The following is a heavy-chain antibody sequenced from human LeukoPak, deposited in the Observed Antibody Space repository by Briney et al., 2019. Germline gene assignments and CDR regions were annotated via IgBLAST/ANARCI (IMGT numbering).Heavy chain of an antibody. CDR2: ISDIGSI. Sequence: SEPLSLTCTVSDGSISSSYWSWIRQPPGKGREEIAYISDIGSINYNPSLKSRVTISLDTSKNQCSLELSSVTAADTAVYYCAGHHPRNTVDFWGQGTLVTVSS. CDR1: DGSISSSY. D-gene: IGHD2/OR15-2a*01. J-gene: IGHJ4*02. V-gene: IGHV4-59*08. CDR3: AGHHPRNTVDF.